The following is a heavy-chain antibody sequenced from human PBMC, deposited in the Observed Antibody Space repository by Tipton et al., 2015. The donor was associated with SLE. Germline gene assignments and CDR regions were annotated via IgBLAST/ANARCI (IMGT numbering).Heavy chain of an antibody. J-gene: IGHJ4*02. CDR2: ISYTGST. V-gene: IGHV4-59*08. D-gene: IGHD5-12*01. Sequence: TLSLTCTASGGSMSSYYWSWIRLPPGKGLEWIGCISYTGSTSYIPSLKSRVTISVDTSKNQFSLKVTSVTAADTAVYYCARHSLRGYSGYDRPYFDYWGQGTLVTVSS. CDR1: GGSMSSYY. CDR3: ARHSLRGYSGYDRPYFDY.